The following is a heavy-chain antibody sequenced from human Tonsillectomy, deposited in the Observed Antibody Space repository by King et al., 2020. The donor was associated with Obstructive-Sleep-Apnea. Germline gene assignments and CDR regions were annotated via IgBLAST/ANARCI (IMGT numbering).Heavy chain of an antibody. CDR2: IAYDGRNK. Sequence: VQLVESGGGVVQPGRSLRLSCAASGFTFSSYGMHWVRQAPAKGLEWVAVIAYDGRNKYYADSVRGRFTNSRDNSKNTLYLQMNSLGAEDTAVYYCAKHRYYGLGSYYPLYGMDVWGQGTTVTVSS. J-gene: IGHJ6*02. V-gene: IGHV3-30*18. D-gene: IGHD3-10*01. CDR3: AKHRYYGLGSYYPLYGMDV. CDR1: GFTFSSYG.